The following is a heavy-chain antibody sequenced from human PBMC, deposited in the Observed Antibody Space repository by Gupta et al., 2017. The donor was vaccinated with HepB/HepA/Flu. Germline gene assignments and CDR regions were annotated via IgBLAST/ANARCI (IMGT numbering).Heavy chain of an antibody. V-gene: IGHV3-7*01. CDR2: IKEDGSEK. CDR3: ARDRWQWLMDY. J-gene: IGHJ4*02. D-gene: IGHD6-19*01. Sequence: EVQLVQSGGGLVQPGGALRLSWAASGFPFGCYWMTWVRQAPGKGLEWLANIKEDGSEKYHVDSVKGRFTISRDNAKNSLYLHMSALRAEDTAVYYCARDRWQWLMDYWGQGTLVTVSS. CDR1: GFPFGCYW.